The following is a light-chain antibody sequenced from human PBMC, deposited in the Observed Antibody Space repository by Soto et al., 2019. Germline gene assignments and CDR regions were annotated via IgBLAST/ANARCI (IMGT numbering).Light chain of an antibody. CDR1: QTISSW. V-gene: IGKV1-5*03. CDR3: QHYNSYSEA. J-gene: IGKJ1*01. Sequence: DIQMTQSPSTLSGSVGDRVTITCRASQTISSWLAWYQQKPGKAPKLLIYKASTLKSGVPSRFSGSGSGTEFTLTISSLQPDDFATYYCQHYNSYSEAFGQLTKGDSK. CDR2: KAS.